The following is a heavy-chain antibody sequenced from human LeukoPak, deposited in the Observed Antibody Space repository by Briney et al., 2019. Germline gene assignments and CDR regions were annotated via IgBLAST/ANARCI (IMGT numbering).Heavy chain of an antibody. CDR1: GYTFTDYY. J-gene: IGHJ4*02. CDR3: ARTSIAARRADFDY. CDR2: INSNSGGI. Sequence: ASVKVSCKTSGYTFTDYYIHWMRQAPGQGLEWMGWINSNSGGISYAQKFQGRDTLTRDTPARTVFMDLNRLTSDDTAVYYCARTSIAARRADFDYWGQGTVVTVSS. D-gene: IGHD6-6*01. V-gene: IGHV1-2*02.